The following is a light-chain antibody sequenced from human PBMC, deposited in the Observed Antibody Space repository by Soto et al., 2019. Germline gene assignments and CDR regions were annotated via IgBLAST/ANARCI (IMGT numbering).Light chain of an antibody. J-gene: IGKJ3*01. Sequence: DIVMTQSPDSLAVSLGERATINCKSSQSVLYTSTNKNHLAWYQQKPGQPPKLLIYWASTRESGVPDRFSGSGSGTDFTLTISSLQAEDVAVYYCHKFYSIPISFGPGTKGDIK. CDR2: WAS. CDR3: HKFYSIPIS. V-gene: IGKV4-1*01. CDR1: QSVLYTSTNKNH.